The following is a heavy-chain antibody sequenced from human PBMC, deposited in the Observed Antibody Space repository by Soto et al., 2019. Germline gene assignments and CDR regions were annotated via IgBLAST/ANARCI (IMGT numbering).Heavy chain of an antibody. D-gene: IGHD3-3*01. CDR2: MNPNSGNT. CDR1: GYTFTSYD. J-gene: IGHJ6*02. CDR3: ARGLYDFWSGDDYYYGMDV. Sequence: ASVKVSCKASGYTFTSYDINWVRQATGQGLEWMGWMNPNSGNTGYAQKFQGRVTMTRNTSISTAYMELSSLRSEDTAVYYCARGLYDFWSGDDYYYGMDVWGQGTTVTV. V-gene: IGHV1-8*01.